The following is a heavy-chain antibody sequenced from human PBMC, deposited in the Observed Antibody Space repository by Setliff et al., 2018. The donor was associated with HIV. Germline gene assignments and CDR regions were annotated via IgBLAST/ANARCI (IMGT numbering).Heavy chain of an antibody. CDR3: ARLSDISSGWYGSFDF. V-gene: IGHV4-38-2*01. Sequence: SETLSLTCVVSGYSISSGYFWGLIRQPPGEGLEWIGNMHHSRSTYYNPSLKSRVTMSVDTSKNQFSLKLTSVTAADTAVYYCARLSDISSGWYGSFDFWGQGTLVTVSS. J-gene: IGHJ4*02. CDR1: GYSISSGYF. D-gene: IGHD6-19*01. CDR2: MHHSRST.